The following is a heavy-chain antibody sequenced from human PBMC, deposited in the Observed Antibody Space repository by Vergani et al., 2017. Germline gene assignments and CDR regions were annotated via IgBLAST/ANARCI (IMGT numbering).Heavy chain of an antibody. D-gene: IGHD3-9*01. CDR1: GYTFTGYY. V-gene: IGHV1-2*02. Sequence: QVQLVQSGAEVKKPGASVKVSCKASGYTFTGYYMHWVRQAPGQGLEWMGWINPNSGGTNYAQKFQGRVTMTRDTSISTAYMELSRLRSDDTAVYYCTTDWGLRYFDWLLNAWGQGTLVTVSS. CDR2: INPNSGGT. J-gene: IGHJ5*02. CDR3: TTDWGLRYFDWLLNA.